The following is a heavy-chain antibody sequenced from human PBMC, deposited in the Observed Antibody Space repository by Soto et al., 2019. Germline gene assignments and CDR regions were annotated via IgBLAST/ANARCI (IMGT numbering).Heavy chain of an antibody. Sequence: GGSLRLSCAASGFTFSTHWMHWVRQVPEKGLVWVSRINGDGSQTTYADSVRGRLTTSRDNAKNTLYLQMNNLRVEDTAVYYCAGDSPHDSTVAGDYWGQGTLVTVSS. CDR2: INGDGSQT. D-gene: IGHD3-22*01. V-gene: IGHV3-74*01. CDR1: GFTFSTHW. J-gene: IGHJ4*02. CDR3: AGDSPHDSTVAGDY.